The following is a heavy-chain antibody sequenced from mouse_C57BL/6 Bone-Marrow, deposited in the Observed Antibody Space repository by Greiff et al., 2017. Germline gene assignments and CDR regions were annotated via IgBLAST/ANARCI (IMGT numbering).Heavy chain of an antibody. CDR3: ARGYGSSPYYFDY. CDR1: GFNIKDDY. J-gene: IGHJ2*01. Sequence: VQLKQSGAELVRPGASVKLSCTASGFNIKDDYMHWVKQRPEQGLEWIGWIDPENGDTEYASKFQGKATITADTSANTAYLQLSSLTAEDTAVYYCARGYGSSPYYFDYWGQGTTLTVSS. V-gene: IGHV14-4*01. CDR2: IDPENGDT. D-gene: IGHD1-1*01.